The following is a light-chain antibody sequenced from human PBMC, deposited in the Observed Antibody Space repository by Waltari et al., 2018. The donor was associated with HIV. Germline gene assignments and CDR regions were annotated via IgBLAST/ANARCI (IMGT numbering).Light chain of an antibody. CDR2: STS. J-gene: IGKJ2*01. CDR3: QQYGSSPYT. V-gene: IGKV3-20*01. Sequence: IVLTQSPGTLSLSPGERATLSCRASQSVTSGYLAWYQQKPGQAPRLLIYSTSKRATGIPDRFSGSGSGTDLSLTIDKLEPEDFGVYWCQQYGSSPYTFGRGTILEL. CDR1: QSVTSGY.